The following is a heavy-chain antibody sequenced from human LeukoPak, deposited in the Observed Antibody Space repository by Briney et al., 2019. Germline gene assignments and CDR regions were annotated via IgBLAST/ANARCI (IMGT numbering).Heavy chain of an antibody. CDR1: GFTFSTYW. CDR3: AELGITMIGGV. V-gene: IGHV3-7*01. CDR2: INQDGSEN. D-gene: IGHD3-10*02. J-gene: IGHJ6*04. Sequence: GGSLRLSCAGSGFTFSTYWMGWVRQAPGKGLEWVANINQDGSENHYVDSVKGRFTISRDNAKNSLYLQMNSLRAEDTAVYYCAELGITMIGGVWGKGTTVTISS.